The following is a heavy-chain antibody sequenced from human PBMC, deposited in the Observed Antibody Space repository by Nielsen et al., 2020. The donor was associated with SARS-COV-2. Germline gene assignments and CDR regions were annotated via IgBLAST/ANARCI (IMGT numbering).Heavy chain of an antibody. V-gene: IGHV3-74*01. J-gene: IGHJ4*02. Sequence: GESLKISCAGSGFTFSTYYMNWVRQAPGKGLMWVSRINTDGSKSAYADSVKGRFTISRDNARDTLYLQMNSLSAEDTAVYYCVRVRYDGYYYDTGPYDYWGQGALVTVSS. CDR2: INTDGSKS. CDR3: VRVRYDGYYYDTGPYDY. D-gene: IGHD3-22*01. CDR1: GFTFSTYY.